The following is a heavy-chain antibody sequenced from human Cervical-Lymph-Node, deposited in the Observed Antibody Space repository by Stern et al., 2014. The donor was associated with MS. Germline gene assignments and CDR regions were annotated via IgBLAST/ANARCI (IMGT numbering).Heavy chain of an antibody. V-gene: IGHV1-2*04. D-gene: IGHD3-22*01. Sequence: MQLVESGAEVKKPGPSLKVSCKASGYTLTDHFLHWVRQAPGQGLEWMGWINPNSGATKYAQKFQGWVTMTRDTSISTVYMEMSRLNSDDTAVYFCTRDLSSGFYFDFWGQGTLVTVSS. CDR2: INPNSGAT. J-gene: IGHJ4*02. CDR1: GYTLTDHF. CDR3: TRDLSSGFYFDF.